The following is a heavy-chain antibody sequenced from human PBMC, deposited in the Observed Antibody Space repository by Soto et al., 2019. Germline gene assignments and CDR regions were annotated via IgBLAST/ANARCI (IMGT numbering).Heavy chain of an antibody. J-gene: IGHJ5*02. CDR1: GGSISSGGYY. Sequence: SETLSLTCTVSGGSISSGGYYWSWIRQHPGKGLEWIGYIYYSGSTYYNPSLKSRVTISVDTSKNQFSLKLSSVTAADTAVYYCARGNTMVRGVISNWFDPWGQGTLVTVSS. V-gene: IGHV4-31*03. D-gene: IGHD3-10*01. CDR3: ARGNTMVRGVISNWFDP. CDR2: IYYSGST.